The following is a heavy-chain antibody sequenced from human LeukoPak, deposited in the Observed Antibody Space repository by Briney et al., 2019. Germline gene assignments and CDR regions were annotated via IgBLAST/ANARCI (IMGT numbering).Heavy chain of an antibody. V-gene: IGHV3-23*01. D-gene: IGHD2-15*01. CDR1: GLSFRSYG. CDR2: ISGSGDNT. Sequence: GGSLRLSCEASGLSFRSYGMSWVRQAPGKWLEWVSGISGSGDNTYYTDSVKGRFTISRDNSKNTLYLQMNSLRVEDTAVYYCAKCWTSDGVWLNFDHWGQGALVTVSS. J-gene: IGHJ4*02. CDR3: AKCWTSDGVWLNFDH.